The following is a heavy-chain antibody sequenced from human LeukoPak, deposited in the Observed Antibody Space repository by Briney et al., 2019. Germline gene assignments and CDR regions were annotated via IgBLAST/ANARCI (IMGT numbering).Heavy chain of an antibody. CDR2: IIPIFGTT. CDR3: ASRTYTYDSSGYYRRNYYFDY. CDR1: GGTFSSYA. D-gene: IGHD3-22*01. J-gene: IGHJ4*02. Sequence: SVKVSCKASGGTFSSYAISWVRQAPGQGLEWMGGIIPIFGTTNYAQKLQGRVTITADGSTSTAYMELSSMRSEDTAVYYCASRTYTYDSSGYYRRNYYFDYWGQGTLVTVSS. V-gene: IGHV1-69*13.